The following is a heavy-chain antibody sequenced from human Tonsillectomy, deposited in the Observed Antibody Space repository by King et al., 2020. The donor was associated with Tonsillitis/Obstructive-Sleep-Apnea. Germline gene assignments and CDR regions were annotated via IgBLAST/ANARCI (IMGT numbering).Heavy chain of an antibody. D-gene: IGHD2-8*01. V-gene: IGHV4-34*01. CDR2: LNHSGST. CDR1: GGSFSGYY. J-gene: IGHJ6*03. Sequence: QVQLQQWGAGLLKPSETLSLTCAVYGGSFSGYYWSWIRQPPGKGLEWIGELNHSGSTNYNPSPKSRVTISVDMSKKQFSLRLNSVTAADTSVYYCARRDNGYYMDVWGKGTTVTVSS. CDR3: ARRDNGYYMDV.